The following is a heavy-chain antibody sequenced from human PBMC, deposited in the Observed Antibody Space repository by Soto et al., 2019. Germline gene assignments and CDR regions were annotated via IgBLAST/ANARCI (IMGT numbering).Heavy chain of an antibody. CDR3: ARGLGYCSSTSCSWGDY. CDR1: GGSFSGYY. V-gene: IGHV4-34*01. CDR2: INHSGST. J-gene: IGHJ4*02. D-gene: IGHD2-2*01. Sequence: QVQLQQWGAGLLKPSETLSLTCAVYGGSFSGYYWGWIRQPPGKGLEWIGEINHSGSTNYNPSLKSRVTISVDTSKNQFSLKLSSVTAADTAVYYCARGLGYCSSTSCSWGDYWGQGTLVTVSS.